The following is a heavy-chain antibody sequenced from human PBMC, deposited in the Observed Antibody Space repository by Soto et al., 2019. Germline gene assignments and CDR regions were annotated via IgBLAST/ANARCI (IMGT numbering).Heavy chain of an antibody. Sequence: QVQVVESGGGVVQPGRSLRLSCAASGLAFGSYGIHWVRQAPGKGLQWVAVISYDGSNQYYADSVKGRFTISRDNSKNRLYLQMNRLKTEDTAIYYCAIGGGGEGYQYFDYWGQGTLVTVSS. V-gene: IGHV3-30*03. D-gene: IGHD3-16*01. CDR1: GLAFGSYG. CDR3: AIGGGGEGYQYFDY. J-gene: IGHJ4*02. CDR2: ISYDGSNQ.